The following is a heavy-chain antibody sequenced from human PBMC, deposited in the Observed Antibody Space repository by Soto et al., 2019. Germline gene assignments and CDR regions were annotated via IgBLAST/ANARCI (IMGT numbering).Heavy chain of an antibody. CDR1: GGSISNADFY. D-gene: IGHD3-9*01. J-gene: IGHJ3*02. CDR2: IYYSGST. CDR3: ARDRATYYDILTGYGDAFDI. Sequence: PSETLSLTCTVSGGSISNADFYWSWIRQPPVKGLEWIGYIYYSGSTYYNPSLGSRVTISVDTSKNEFSLKLSSVTAADTAVFYCARDRATYYDILTGYGDAFDIWGQGTMVHRLL. V-gene: IGHV4-30-4*01.